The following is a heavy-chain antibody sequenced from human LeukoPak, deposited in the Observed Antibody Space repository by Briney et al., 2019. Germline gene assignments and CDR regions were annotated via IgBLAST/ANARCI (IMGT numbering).Heavy chain of an antibody. CDR2: INPNSGGT. CDR3: ARTSRGSYGSIDY. CDR1: GYTFTGYY. V-gene: IGHV1-2*06. Sequence: ASVKVSCKASGYTFTGYYMHWVRQAPGQGLERMGRINPNSGGTNYAQKFQGRVTMTRDTSISTAYMELSRLRSDDTAVYYCARTSRGSYGSIDYWGQGTLVTVSS. D-gene: IGHD1-26*01. J-gene: IGHJ4*02.